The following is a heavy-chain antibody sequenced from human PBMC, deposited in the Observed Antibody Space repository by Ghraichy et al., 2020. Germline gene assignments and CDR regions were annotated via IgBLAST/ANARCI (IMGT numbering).Heavy chain of an antibody. CDR3: GRVDCRNGVCYREYDY. V-gene: IGHV1-46*01. D-gene: IGHD2-8*01. CDR2: INPSDRST. CDR1: GYTFTSYY. J-gene: IGHJ4*02. Sequence: ASVKVSCKASGYTFTSYYMHWVRQVPGQGLEWMGIINPSDRSTSYAQQFQGRVTMTRDTSTTTVYMELSSLRSEDTAVYYCGRVDCRNGVCYREYDYWGQGTLVTVSS.